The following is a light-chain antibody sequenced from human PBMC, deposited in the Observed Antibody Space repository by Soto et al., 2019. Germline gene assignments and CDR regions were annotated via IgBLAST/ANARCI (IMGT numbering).Light chain of an antibody. CDR3: AAWDDSLNGWV. CDR2: NND. V-gene: IGLV1-44*01. J-gene: IGLJ3*02. Sequence: QSVLTQAPSASGTPGQRVTISCSGTSSNIGSNTVNWYQQLPGTAPKLLIYNNDQRPSGVPDRFSGSKSGTSASLAIGGLQSEDEADYYCAAWDDSLNGWVFGGGTQLTFL. CDR1: SSNIGSNT.